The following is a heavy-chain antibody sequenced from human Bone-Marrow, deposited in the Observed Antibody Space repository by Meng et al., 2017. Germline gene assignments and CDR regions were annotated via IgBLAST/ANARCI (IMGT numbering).Heavy chain of an antibody. Sequence: GESLKISCAASGFTFSSYGMHWVRQAPGKGLEWVAFIRYDGSNKYYADSVKGRFTISRDNSKKTLYLQMNSLRAEDTAVYYCAKDRVEYYYGSGGYYPLHWGQGTLVTVSS. CDR1: GFTFSSYG. J-gene: IGHJ4*02. V-gene: IGHV3-30*02. CDR3: AKDRVEYYYGSGGYYPLH. CDR2: IRYDGSNK. D-gene: IGHD3-10*01.